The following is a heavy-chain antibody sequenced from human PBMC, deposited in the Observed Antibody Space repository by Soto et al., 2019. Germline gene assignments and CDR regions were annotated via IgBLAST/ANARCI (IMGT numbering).Heavy chain of an antibody. V-gene: IGHV6-1*01. CDR2: TYYRSKWYN. CDR3: ARGIPANRGDWLDP. Sequence: PSQTLSLTCVISGDSVSSNSAAWNWIRQSPSRGLEWLGRTYYRSKWYNDYAISVRSRITINPDTSKNQFYLQLNSVTPEDTAVYYCARGIPANRGDWLDPWGQGTLVTVSS. D-gene: IGHD2-2*01. J-gene: IGHJ5*02. CDR1: GDSVSSNSAA.